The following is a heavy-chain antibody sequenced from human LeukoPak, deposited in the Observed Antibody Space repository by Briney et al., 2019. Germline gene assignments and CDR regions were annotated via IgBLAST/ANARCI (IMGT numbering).Heavy chain of an antibody. V-gene: IGHV3-66*04. D-gene: IGHD3-10*01. CDR1: GFTVSTNY. CDR3: ASHGSGSLFFDY. CDR2: IYSGGST. J-gene: IGHJ4*02. Sequence: PGGSLRLSCAASGFTVSTNYMTWVCHAPGKGLEWVSVIYSGGSTYYADSVKGRFTISRDNSKNTLYLQMNSLRAEDTAVYYCASHGSGSLFFDYWGQGTLVTVSS.